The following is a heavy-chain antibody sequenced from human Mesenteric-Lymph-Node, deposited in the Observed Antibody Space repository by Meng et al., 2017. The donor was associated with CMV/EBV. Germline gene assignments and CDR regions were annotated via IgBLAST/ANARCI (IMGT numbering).Heavy chain of an antibody. CDR3: ARAVSIAVDVDY. J-gene: IGHJ4*02. V-gene: IGHV3-7*01. D-gene: IGHD6-19*01. CDR1: GFTFSTYW. Sequence: GESLKISCAASGFTFSTYWMSWVRQAPGKGLEWVANIKQDGSEKYYVDSVKGRFTISRDNAKNSLYLQMNSLRAEDTAVYYCARAVSIAVDVDYWGQGTLVTVSS. CDR2: IKQDGSEK.